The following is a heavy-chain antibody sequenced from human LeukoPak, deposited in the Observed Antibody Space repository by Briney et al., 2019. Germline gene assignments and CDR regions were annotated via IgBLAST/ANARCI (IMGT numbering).Heavy chain of an antibody. D-gene: IGHD2-8*01. Sequence: GGSLRLSCAASGFTFSTYAMTWVRQAPGQGLEWVSAIRGSGGSTFYADSVKVRITISRDNTRNTLYLQMHSLRAEDTALYYCARDPNGDYIGAFHIWGQGILVTVSS. V-gene: IGHV3-23*01. J-gene: IGHJ3*02. CDR3: ARDPNGDYIGAFHI. CDR1: GFTFSTYA. CDR2: IRGSGGST.